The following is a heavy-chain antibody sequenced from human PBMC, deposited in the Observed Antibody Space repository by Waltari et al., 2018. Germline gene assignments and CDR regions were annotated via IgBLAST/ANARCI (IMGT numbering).Heavy chain of an antibody. CDR3: ATHQPSIAARLGFGY. D-gene: IGHD6-6*01. J-gene: IGHJ4*02. CDR2: VDPEEGET. CDR1: DYTLTELS. V-gene: IGHV1-24*01. Sequence: QVQLVQSGAEVKKPGASVKVSCKVSDYTLTELSLHWVRPAPGKGLEWMGGVDPEEGETIYAKKFQGRVTMTEDTSTDTAYMELSSLRSEDTAVYYCATHQPSIAARLGFGYWGQGTLVTVSS.